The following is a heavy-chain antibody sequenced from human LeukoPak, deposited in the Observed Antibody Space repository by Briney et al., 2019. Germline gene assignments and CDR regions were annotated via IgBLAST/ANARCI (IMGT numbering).Heavy chain of an antibody. CDR3: ASDPIRDGYNEDFDY. CDR1: GFTFSSYA. D-gene: IGHD5-24*01. J-gene: IGHJ4*02. V-gene: IGHV3-30*01. Sequence: PGRSLRLSCAASGFTFSSYAMHWVRQAPGKGLEWVAVISYDGSNKYYADSVKGRFTISRDNSMNTLYLQMNSLRAEDTAVYYCASDPIRDGYNEDFDYWGQGTLVTVSS. CDR2: ISYDGSNK.